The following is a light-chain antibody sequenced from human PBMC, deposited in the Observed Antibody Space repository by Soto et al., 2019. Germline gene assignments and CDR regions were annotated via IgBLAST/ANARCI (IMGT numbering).Light chain of an antibody. CDR3: CTWDSSLSAYV. CDR2: DNN. J-gene: IGLJ1*01. Sequence: QSVLTQPPSVSAAPGQKVTISCSGSSSNIGNNYVSWYQQLPGTAPKLLIYDNNKRPSGIPDRFSGSKSGTSATLGITGLQTGDAADYYCCTWDSSLSAYVFGTGTKLTVL. CDR1: SSNIGNNY. V-gene: IGLV1-51*01.